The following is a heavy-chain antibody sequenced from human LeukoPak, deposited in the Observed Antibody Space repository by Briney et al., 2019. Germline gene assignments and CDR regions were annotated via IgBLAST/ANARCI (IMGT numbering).Heavy chain of an antibody. D-gene: IGHD6-13*01. CDR3: ASWAVGIAAASSAFDI. CDR1: GGSLSSSSYY. CDR2: IYYSGST. V-gene: IGHV4-39*07. Sequence: SETLSLTCTVSGGSLSSSSYYWGWIRQPPGKGLEWIGSIYYSGSTYYNPSLKSRVTISVDTSKNQFSLKLSSVTAADTAVYYCASWAVGIAAASSAFDIWGQGTMVTVSS. J-gene: IGHJ3*02.